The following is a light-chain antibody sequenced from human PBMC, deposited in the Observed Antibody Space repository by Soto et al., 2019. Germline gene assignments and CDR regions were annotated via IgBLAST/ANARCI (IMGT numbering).Light chain of an antibody. V-gene: IGKV3-15*01. CDR1: QNISNY. J-gene: IGKJ1*01. Sequence: IVLTQSPATLSLSPGKRATLSCRASQNISNYLIWYRQKPGQAPRLLIFFASTRVTGIPARFSGSGSGTEFTLTISSLQSEDFAVYYCHQYYSWPRGTFGQGTKVDIK. CDR2: FAS. CDR3: HQYYSWPRGT.